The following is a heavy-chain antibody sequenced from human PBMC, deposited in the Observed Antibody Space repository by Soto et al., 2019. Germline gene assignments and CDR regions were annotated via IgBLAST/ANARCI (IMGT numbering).Heavy chain of an antibody. CDR3: ARDLRGYSYGFDYGMDV. CDR1: GGSISSSNW. CDR2: IYHSGST. J-gene: IGHJ6*02. Sequence: QVQLQESGPGLVKPSGTLSLTCAVSGGSISSSNWWSWVRQPPGKGLEWIGEIYHSGSTNYNRSLKSRVTISVDKSKNQFSLKLSSVTAADTAVYYCARDLRGYSYGFDYGMDVWGQGTTVTVSS. V-gene: IGHV4-4*02. D-gene: IGHD5-18*01.